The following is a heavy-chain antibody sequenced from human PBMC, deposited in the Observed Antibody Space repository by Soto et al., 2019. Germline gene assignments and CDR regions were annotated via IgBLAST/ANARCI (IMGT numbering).Heavy chain of an antibody. J-gene: IGHJ4*02. V-gene: IGHV4-31*03. CDR2: IYYSGGT. CDR1: GGSINSRGYY. CDR3: ARFGSDSGFDY. D-gene: IGHD3-10*01. Sequence: QVQLQESGPGLVKPSQTLSLTCTVSGGSINSRGYYWSWFRQHPGTGLEWIGFIYYSGGTYYNPSLKXRXSXSXHTSKSQFSLNLNSLTAADTAIYYCARFGSDSGFDYWGQGTLVTVSS.